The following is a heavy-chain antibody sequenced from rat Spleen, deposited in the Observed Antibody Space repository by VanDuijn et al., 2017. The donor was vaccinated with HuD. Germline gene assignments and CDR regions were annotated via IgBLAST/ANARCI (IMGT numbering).Heavy chain of an antibody. CDR1: GFTFSSYW. Sequence: EVQLVETGGGLVQPGRSLKLSCVASGFTFSSYWMYWIRQAPGKGLEWISSINTDGGSTYYPDSVKGRFTISRDNAENTVYLQMNRLRSEDTATDYCARQRGVFGVMDAWGQGASVTVSS. CDR3: ARQRGVFGVMDA. D-gene: IGHD1-11*01. J-gene: IGHJ4*01. V-gene: IGHV5-58*01. CDR2: INTDGGST.